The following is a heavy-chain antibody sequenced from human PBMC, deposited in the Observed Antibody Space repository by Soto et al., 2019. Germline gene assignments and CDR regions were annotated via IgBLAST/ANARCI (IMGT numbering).Heavy chain of an antibody. J-gene: IGHJ4*02. CDR3: ARGRTYYYGSGSYPVDY. D-gene: IGHD3-10*01. CDR1: GYRFSSSW. CDR2: VYPSDSDV. Sequence: PGESLKISCQGTGYRFSSSWIGWVRQKPGKGLEWLGNVYPSDSDVRYSPAFEGQVTISADKSISTAYLQWSSLKASDPAMYYCARGRTYYYGSGSYPVDYWGQGTLVTVS. V-gene: IGHV5-51*01.